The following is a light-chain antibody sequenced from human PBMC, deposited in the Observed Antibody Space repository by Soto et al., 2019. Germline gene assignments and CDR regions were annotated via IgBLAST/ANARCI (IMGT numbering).Light chain of an antibody. CDR2: RVS. V-gene: IGKV2-30*01. Sequence: DVVMTQSPLSLSVTLGQPASISCRSSQSLVYSDVNTFLHWVQQRPDQSPRRLIHRVSNRDSGVPDRFNGSGAGTDFTLKISRVEAEDVGVYYCMQATYWPNTFGQGTKLEIK. CDR1: QSLVYSDVNTF. CDR3: MQATYWPNT. J-gene: IGKJ2*01.